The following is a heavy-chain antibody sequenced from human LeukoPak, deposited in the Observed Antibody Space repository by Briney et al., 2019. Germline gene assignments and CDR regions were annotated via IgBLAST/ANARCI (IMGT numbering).Heavy chain of an antibody. D-gene: IGHD3-22*01. Sequence: SGGSLRLSCAASGFTFSSYGMHWVRQAPGKGLEWVAFIRYDGSNKYYADSVKGRFTISRDNSKNTLYLQMNSLRAEDTAVYYCAKDPTYYYDSSGYYFDYWGQGTLVTVSS. J-gene: IGHJ4*02. CDR2: IRYDGSNK. CDR3: AKDPTYYYDSSGYYFDY. CDR1: GFTFSSYG. V-gene: IGHV3-30*02.